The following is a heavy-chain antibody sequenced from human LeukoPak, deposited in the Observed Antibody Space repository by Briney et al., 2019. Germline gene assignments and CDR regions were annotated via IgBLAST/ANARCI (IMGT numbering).Heavy chain of an antibody. V-gene: IGHV1-2*06. D-gene: IGHD1-26*01. CDR2: INPNSGGT. CDR1: GYTFTGYY. Sequence: ASVKVSCKASGYTFTGYYMHWVRQAPGQGLEWMGRINPNSGGTNYAQKFQGRVTMTRDTSINTAYMELSRLRSDDTAVYYCARDLVGATKVFDYWGQGTLVTVSS. CDR3: ARDLVGATKVFDY. J-gene: IGHJ4*02.